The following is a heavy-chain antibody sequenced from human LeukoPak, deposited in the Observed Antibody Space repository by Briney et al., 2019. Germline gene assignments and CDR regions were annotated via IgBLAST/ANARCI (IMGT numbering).Heavy chain of an antibody. V-gene: IGHV3-48*01. J-gene: IGHJ4*02. CDR2: ITSGSSTK. D-gene: IGHD6-19*01. CDR3: ARTIREQWLTIDY. CDR1: GFTFSTSR. Sequence: GGSLTLSCAASGFTFSTSRMNWVRQAPGKGLEWVSYITSGSSTKYYADSVKGRFTISRDNAKNSLYLQMNSLGAEDTAVYYCARTIREQWLTIDYWGQGTLVTFSS.